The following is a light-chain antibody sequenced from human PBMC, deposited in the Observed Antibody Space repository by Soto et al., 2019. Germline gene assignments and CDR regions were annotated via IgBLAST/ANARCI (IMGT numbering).Light chain of an antibody. CDR2: GAS. V-gene: IGKV3-20*01. CDR3: VQYGSSPTWT. CDR1: QSVSSKN. J-gene: IGKJ1*01. Sequence: IVLPQSPGTLSLSPGETATLSCGASQSVSSKNLGWYQQKPGQAPRLLIYGASSRATGIPDRFSGSGSGTDFLRTISRREPEDCGVYYCVQYGSSPTWTFGQGTRVEIK.